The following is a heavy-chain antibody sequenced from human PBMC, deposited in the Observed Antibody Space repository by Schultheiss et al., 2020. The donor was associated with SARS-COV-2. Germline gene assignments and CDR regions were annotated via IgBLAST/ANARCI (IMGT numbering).Heavy chain of an antibody. D-gene: IGHD3-3*01. CDR2: IYYSGST. J-gene: IGHJ4*02. CDR3: AGYYDFWSGETSDY. CDR1: GGSISSGGYY. V-gene: IGHV4-30-4*08. Sequence: SETLSLTCTVSGGSISSGGYYWSWIRQHPGKGLEWIGYIYYSGSTYYNPSLKSRVTISVDTSKNQFSLKLSSVTAADTAVYYCAGYYDFWSGETSDYWGQGTLVTVSS.